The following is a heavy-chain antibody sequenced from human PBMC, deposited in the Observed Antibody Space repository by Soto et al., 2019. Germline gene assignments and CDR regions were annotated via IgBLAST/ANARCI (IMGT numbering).Heavy chain of an antibody. CDR1: GGSISSGGYS. CDR3: ARAHGSGWGAFDI. J-gene: IGHJ3*02. CDR2: IYHSGST. V-gene: IGHV4-30-2*01. Sequence: QLQLQESGSGLVKPSQTLSLTCAVSGGSISSGGYSWSWIRQPPGKGLEWIGYIYHSGSTYYNPYIKRRLTISVDRSKNQYSLKLISVTAADTAVYYCARAHGSGWGAFDIWGQGKMVTVSS. D-gene: IGHD3-10*01.